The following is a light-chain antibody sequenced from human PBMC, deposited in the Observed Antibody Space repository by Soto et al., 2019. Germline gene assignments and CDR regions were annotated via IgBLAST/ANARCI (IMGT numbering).Light chain of an antibody. J-gene: IGKJ1*01. CDR3: QQYGSPWT. CDR1: QSVSSSY. V-gene: IGKV3-20*01. Sequence: EIVLTQSPGTLSLSPGERATLSCRASQSVSSSYLAWYQQKPGQAPRLLIYGASSRATGIPDRFSGGGSGTDFTLTISRLEHEYFAVYYCQQYGSPWTFGQGTKVEIK. CDR2: GAS.